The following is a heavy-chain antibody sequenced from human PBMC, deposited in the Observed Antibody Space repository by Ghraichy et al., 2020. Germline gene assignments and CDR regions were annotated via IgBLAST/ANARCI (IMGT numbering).Heavy chain of an antibody. CDR2: IYYSGST. V-gene: IGHV4-61*01. Sequence: SETLSLTCTVSGGSVSSGSYYWSWIRQPPGKGLEWIGYIYYSGSTNYNPSLKSRVTISVDTSKNQFSLKLSSVTAADTAVYYCVKGVALTRYYYMDVWGKGTTVTVSS. J-gene: IGHJ6*03. D-gene: IGHD3-3*01. CDR1: GGSVSSGSYY. CDR3: VKGVALTRYYYMDV.